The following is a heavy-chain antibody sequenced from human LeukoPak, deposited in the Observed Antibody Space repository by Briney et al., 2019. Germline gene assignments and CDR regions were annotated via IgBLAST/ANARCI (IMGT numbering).Heavy chain of an antibody. V-gene: IGHV4-4*09. D-gene: IGHD3-10*01. J-gene: IGHJ6*04. CDR1: GGSISSYY. Sequence: SETLSLTCTVSGGSISSYYWSWIRQPPGKGLEWIGYIYTSGSTNYNPSLKSRVTISVDTSKNQFSLELSSVTAADTAVYYCVRGVRGLDVWGKGTTVTVSS. CDR2: IYTSGST. CDR3: VRGVRGLDV.